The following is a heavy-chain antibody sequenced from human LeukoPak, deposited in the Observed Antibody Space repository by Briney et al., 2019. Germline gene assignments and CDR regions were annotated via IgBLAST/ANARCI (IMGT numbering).Heavy chain of an antibody. J-gene: IGHJ6*02. V-gene: IGHV4-59*01. CDR2: IYYSGST. CDR1: GGSISSYY. D-gene: IGHD2-2*01. CDR3: ARDWSSTSCYGGSPGYYYYGMDV. Sequence: SETLSLTCTVSGGSISSYYWSWIRQPPGKGLEWIGYIYYSGSTNYNPSLKSRVTISVDTSKNQFSLKLSSVTAADTAVYYCARDWSSTSCYGGSPGYYYYGMDVWGQGTTVTVSS.